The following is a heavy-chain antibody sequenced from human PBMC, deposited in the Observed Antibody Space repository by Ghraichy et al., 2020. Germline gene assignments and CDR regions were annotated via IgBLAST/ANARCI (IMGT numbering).Heavy chain of an antibody. Sequence: GGSLRLSCAASGFSLSSHWMYWVRQAPGKGLVWVSGINGEGSISVYADSVKGRFTISRDNAKNTLFLQMNMLRVEDTAVYYCARNSWYAFDSWGQGTLVTVAS. V-gene: IGHV3-74*01. CDR2: INGEGSIS. D-gene: IGHD6-13*01. CDR3: ARNSWYAFDS. J-gene: IGHJ4*02. CDR1: GFSLSSHW.